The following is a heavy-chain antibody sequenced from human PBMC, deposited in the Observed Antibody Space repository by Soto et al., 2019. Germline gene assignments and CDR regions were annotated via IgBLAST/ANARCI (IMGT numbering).Heavy chain of an antibody. CDR3: ARGDCTNGVCYTGYYYYGMDV. CDR1: GGSISSGGYY. Sequence: QVQLQESGPGLVKPSQTLSLTCTVSGGSISSGGYYWSWIRQHPGKGLEWIGYIYYSGSTYYNPSIKSRVTISVDMSKNQFSLKLSSVTAADTAVYYCARGDCTNGVCYTGYYYYGMDVWGQGTTVTVSS. V-gene: IGHV4-31*03. D-gene: IGHD2-8*01. J-gene: IGHJ6*02. CDR2: IYYSGST.